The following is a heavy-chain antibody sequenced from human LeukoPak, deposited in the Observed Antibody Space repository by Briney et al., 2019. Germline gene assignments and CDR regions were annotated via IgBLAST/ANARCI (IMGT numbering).Heavy chain of an antibody. V-gene: IGHV3-23*01. CDR1: GGSISTGGYS. Sequence: PSETLSLTCAVSGGSISTGGYSWSWVRQAPGKGLEWVSAISGSGGSTYYADSVKGRFTISRDNSKNTLYLQMNSLRAEDTAVYYCARDRKYSYGSNYYMDVWGKGTTVTVSS. CDR2: ISGSGGST. CDR3: ARDRKYSYGSNYYMDV. D-gene: IGHD5-18*01. J-gene: IGHJ6*03.